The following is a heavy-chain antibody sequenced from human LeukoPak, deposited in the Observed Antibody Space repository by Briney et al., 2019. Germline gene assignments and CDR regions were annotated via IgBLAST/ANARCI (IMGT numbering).Heavy chain of an antibody. V-gene: IGHV3-23*01. CDR2: ISGSGGST. Sequence: PGGSLRLSCAASGFTFSSYAMSWVRQAPGKGLEWVSAISGSGGSTYCADSVKGRFTISRDNSKNTLYLQMNSLRAEDTAVYYCAKDRSDNSTWYCMDVWGQGTTVTVSS. D-gene: IGHD2/OR15-2a*01. J-gene: IGHJ6*02. CDR1: GFTFSSYA. CDR3: AKDRSDNSTWYCMDV.